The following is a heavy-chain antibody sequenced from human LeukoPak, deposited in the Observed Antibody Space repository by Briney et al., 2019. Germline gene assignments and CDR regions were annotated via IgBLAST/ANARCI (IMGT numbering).Heavy chain of an antibody. CDR3: ARETGYSTH. CDR2: ISYDGSNK. J-gene: IGHJ4*02. V-gene: IGHV3-30-3*01. CDR1: GFTFSSYA. D-gene: IGHD6-13*01. Sequence: GGSLRLSCAASGFTFSSYAMHWVRQAPGKGLEWVAVISYDGSNKYYADSVKGRFTISRDNSKNTLYLQMNSLRTEDTAVYYCARETGYSTHWGQGTLVTVSS.